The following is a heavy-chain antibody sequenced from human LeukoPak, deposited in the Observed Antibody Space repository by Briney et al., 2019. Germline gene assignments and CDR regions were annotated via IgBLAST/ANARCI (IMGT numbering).Heavy chain of an antibody. V-gene: IGHV4-38-2*01. D-gene: IGHD4-17*01. CDR2: MFHSGDT. J-gene: IGHJ4*02. CDR3: AKVGAYGDYARHDY. CDR1: GYSIRSGSY. Sequence: SETLSLTCDVSGYSIRSGSYWGRIRQPPGKGLEWIGCMFHSGDTYHNASLKSRVTISADTSKNQFSLKPTSVTAADTAVYYCAKVGAYGDYARHDYWGQGTLVSAFS.